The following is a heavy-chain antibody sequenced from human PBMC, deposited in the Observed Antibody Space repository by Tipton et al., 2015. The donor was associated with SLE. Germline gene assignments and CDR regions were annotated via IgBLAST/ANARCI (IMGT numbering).Heavy chain of an antibody. Sequence: LVQSGGGWVQPGGSLRLSCAASGFTFSSYWMSWVRQAPGKGLEWVANIKQDGSEKYYVDSVKGRFTISRDNAKNSVYLQMNSLRAEDTAVYYCARVGWFGESHIGFFDYWGQGTLVTVSS. CDR2: IKQDGSEK. D-gene: IGHD3-10*01. J-gene: IGHJ4*02. CDR3: ARVGWFGESHIGFFDY. V-gene: IGHV3-7*01. CDR1: GFTFSSYW.